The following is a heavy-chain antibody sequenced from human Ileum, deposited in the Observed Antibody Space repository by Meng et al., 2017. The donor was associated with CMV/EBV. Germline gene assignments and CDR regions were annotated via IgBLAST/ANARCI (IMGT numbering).Heavy chain of an antibody. CDR3: VRTKYSSSYGGMDV. CDR1: GFTFDDYA. J-gene: IGHJ6*02. Sequence: SLKISCAASGFTFDDYAMHWVRQVPGKGLEWVSGIGWNSDNIGYADSVKGRFTISRDNAKNTLFLQMNSLRAEDTAVYFCVRTKYSSSYGGMDVWGQGTTVTVSS. V-gene: IGHV3-9*01. D-gene: IGHD6-6*01. CDR2: IGWNSDNI.